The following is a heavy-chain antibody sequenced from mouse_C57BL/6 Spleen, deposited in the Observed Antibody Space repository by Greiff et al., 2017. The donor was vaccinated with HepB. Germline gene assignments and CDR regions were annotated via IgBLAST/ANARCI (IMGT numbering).Heavy chain of an antibody. CDR1: GFTFSDYG. J-gene: IGHJ2*01. V-gene: IGHV5-17*01. Sequence: EVQGVESGGGLVKPGGSLKLSCAASGFTFSDYGMHWVRQAPEKGLEWVAYSSSGSSTIYYADTVQGRFTISRDNAKNTLFLQMTSLRSEDTAMYYCARDYYGNYFDYWGQGTTLTVSS. D-gene: IGHD2-1*01. CDR3: ARDYYGNYFDY. CDR2: SSSGSSTI.